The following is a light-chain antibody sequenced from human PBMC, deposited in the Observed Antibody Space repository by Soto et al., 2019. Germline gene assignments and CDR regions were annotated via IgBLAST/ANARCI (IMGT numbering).Light chain of an antibody. CDR1: SSDVGGYNY. Sequence: QSALTQPPSASGSPGQSVTISCTGTSSDVGGYNYVSWYQQHPGKAPKLMISEVSKRPSGVPDRFSGSKSGNTASLTVSGLQAEXEAXXYCSSFAGNNNLVFGGGTKLTVL. J-gene: IGLJ2*01. V-gene: IGLV2-8*01. CDR3: SSFAGNNNLV. CDR2: EVS.